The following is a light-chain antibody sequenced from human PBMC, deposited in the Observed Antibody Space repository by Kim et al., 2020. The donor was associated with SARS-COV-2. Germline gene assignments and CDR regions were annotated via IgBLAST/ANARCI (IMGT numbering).Light chain of an antibody. CDR1: KLGDKY. Sequence: ELTQPPSVSVSPGQTASITCSGDKLGDKYACWYQQKPGQSPVLVIYQDSKRPSGIPERFSGSNSGNTATLTISGTQAMDEADYYCQAWDSSTWVFGGGTQLTVL. CDR3: QAWDSSTWV. V-gene: IGLV3-1*01. CDR2: QDS. J-gene: IGLJ3*02.